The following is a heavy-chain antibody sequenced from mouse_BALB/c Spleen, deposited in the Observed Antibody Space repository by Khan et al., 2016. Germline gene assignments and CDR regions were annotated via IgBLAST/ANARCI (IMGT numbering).Heavy chain of an antibody. CDR2: ISSGSSTI. CDR1: GFTFSSFG. Sequence: EVELVESGGGLVQPGGSRKLSCEASGFTFSSFGMHWVRQAPEKGLEWVAYISSGSSTIYYADTVKGRFTISRDKPKNTPFLQMSSLRSEDSAMYVFARNSARNSSAMAYWGQGTSVTVSS. CDR3: ARNSARNSSAMAY. J-gene: IGHJ4*01. V-gene: IGHV5-17*02.